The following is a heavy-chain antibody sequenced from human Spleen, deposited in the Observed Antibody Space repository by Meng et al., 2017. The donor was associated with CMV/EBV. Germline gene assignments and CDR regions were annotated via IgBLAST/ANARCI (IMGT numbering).Heavy chain of an antibody. CDR1: GGSLTDYY. Sequence: GSLRLSCAVSGGSLTDYYWSWIRQSPDKGLEWIGDISHSGSTNYVPSLKSRVTISVDTSNGQFSLKLTSVTAADTAVYYCARGRTDFDSWGQGSQVTVSS. J-gene: IGHJ4*02. CDR2: ISHSGST. V-gene: IGHV4-34*01. D-gene: IGHD1-1*01. CDR3: ARGRTDFDS.